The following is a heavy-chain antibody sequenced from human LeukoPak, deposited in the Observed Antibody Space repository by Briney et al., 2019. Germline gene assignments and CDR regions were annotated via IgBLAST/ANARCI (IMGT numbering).Heavy chain of an antibody. Sequence: PSETLSLTCAVSGYSISSGYYWGWIRQPPGKGLEWIGSIYHSGSTYYNPSIKSRVTISVDTSKNQFSLKLSSVTAADTAVYYCARQYCTNGVCNMYNWFDPWGQGTLVTVSS. CDR3: ARQYCTNGVCNMYNWFDP. D-gene: IGHD2-8*01. CDR1: GYSISSGYY. V-gene: IGHV4-38-2*01. CDR2: IYHSGST. J-gene: IGHJ5*02.